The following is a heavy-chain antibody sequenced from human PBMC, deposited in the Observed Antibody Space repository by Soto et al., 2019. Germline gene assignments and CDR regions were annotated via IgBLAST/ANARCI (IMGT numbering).Heavy chain of an antibody. Sequence: QVQLVESGEGVVQPGRSLRLSCAASGFTFSSYGMHWVRQAPGKGLEWVAVISYDGSNKYYADSVKGRFTISRDNSKNTLYLQMNSLRAEDTAVYYCAKPMYGNYYYYYGMDVWGQGTTVTVSS. CDR2: ISYDGSNK. J-gene: IGHJ6*02. CDR3: AKPMYGNYYYYYGMDV. D-gene: IGHD2-8*01. V-gene: IGHV3-30*18. CDR1: GFTFSSYG.